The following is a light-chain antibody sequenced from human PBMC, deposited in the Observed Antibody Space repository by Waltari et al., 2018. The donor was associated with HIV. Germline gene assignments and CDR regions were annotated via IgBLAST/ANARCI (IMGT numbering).Light chain of an antibody. CDR3: MQSIQLPIT. J-gene: IGKJ5*01. CDR1: QSLLHSDGKTY. Sequence: DIVMTQTPLSLSVTPGQPASISCKSSQSLLHSDGKTYLYWYLQKPGRSPQLLIYEVSYRFSGVPDRFGGSGSGTHFTLKIGRVEAEDVGVYYCMQSIQLPITFGQGTRLEIK. CDR2: EVS. V-gene: IGKV2D-29*02.